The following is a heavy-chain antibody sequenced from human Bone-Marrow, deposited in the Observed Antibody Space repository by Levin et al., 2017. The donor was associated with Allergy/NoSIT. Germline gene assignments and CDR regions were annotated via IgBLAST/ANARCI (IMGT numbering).Heavy chain of an antibody. Sequence: GGSLRLSCAASGFTFSSYEMNWVRQAPGKGLEWVSYISSSGSTIYYADSVKGRFTISRDNAKNSLYLQMNSLRAEDTAVYYCAREGGGSYYYYGMDVWGQGTTVTVSS. CDR2: ISSSGSTI. V-gene: IGHV3-48*03. J-gene: IGHJ6*02. CDR3: AREGGGSYYYYGMDV. D-gene: IGHD4-23*01. CDR1: GFTFSSYE.